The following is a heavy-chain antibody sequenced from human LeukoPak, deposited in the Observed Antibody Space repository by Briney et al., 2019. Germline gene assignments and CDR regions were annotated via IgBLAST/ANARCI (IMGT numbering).Heavy chain of an antibody. CDR2: IYYTGST. J-gene: IGHJ4*02. V-gene: IGHV4-59*01. Sequence: SETLSLTCAVSGGSISDYYWGWVRQPPGKGLEWIGYIYYTGSTNYNPSLESRVTISLDMSKNQFSLKLRSVTAADTAVYFCATHSRSQYYDTSGVMRVWDYWGQGTLVTVSS. CDR1: GGSISDYY. CDR3: ATHSRSQYYDTSGVMRVWDY. D-gene: IGHD3-22*01.